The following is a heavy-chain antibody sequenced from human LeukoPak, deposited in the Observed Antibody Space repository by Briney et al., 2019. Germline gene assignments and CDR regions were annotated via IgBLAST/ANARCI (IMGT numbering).Heavy chain of an antibody. CDR3: AREPYYDFWSGYYSHRGDWFDP. CDR2: IYTSGST. CDR1: GGSISSYY. J-gene: IGHJ5*02. Sequence: SETLSLTCTVSGGSISSYYWSWLRQPAGKGLEGIGRIYTSGSTNYNPSLKSRVTMSVDTSKHQFSLKLSSVTAADTAVYYCAREPYYDFWSGYYSHRGDWFDPWGQGTLVTVSS. V-gene: IGHV4-4*07. D-gene: IGHD3-3*01.